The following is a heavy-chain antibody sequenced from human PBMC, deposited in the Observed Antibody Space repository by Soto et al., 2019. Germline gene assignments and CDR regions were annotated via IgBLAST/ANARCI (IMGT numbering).Heavy chain of an antibody. J-gene: IGHJ4*02. CDR3: ARDLVATLDY. D-gene: IGHD5-12*01. CDR1: GFTFRNYA. V-gene: IGHV3-30-3*01. CDR2: ISYDESNK. Sequence: QVQLVESGGGVVQHGRSLRLSCAASGFTFRNYAMHWARQAPGKGLEWVALISYDESNKYYAVSVKGRFTISRDNSKKTQYLQMSSLRTEDTAVYYCARDLVATLDYWGQGTLVTVSS.